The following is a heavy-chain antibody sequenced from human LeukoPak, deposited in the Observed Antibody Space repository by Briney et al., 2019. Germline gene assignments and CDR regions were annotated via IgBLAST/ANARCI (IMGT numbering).Heavy chain of an antibody. CDR2: IYRGNT. J-gene: IGHJ4*02. D-gene: IGHD3-10*01. Sequence: PSETLSLTCAVYGGSFSDYFWTWVRQSPGKGLEWIAEIYRGNTNYNPSLKSRATTSVDTSKNKISLRLSSVTAADTAVYYCASYGSGSYYWAAFDYWGQGTLVTVSS. V-gene: IGHV4-34*01. CDR3: ASYGSGSYYWAAFDY. CDR1: GGSFSDYF.